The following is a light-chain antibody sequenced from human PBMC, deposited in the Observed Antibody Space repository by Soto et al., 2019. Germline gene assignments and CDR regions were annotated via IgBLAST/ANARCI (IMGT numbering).Light chain of an antibody. J-gene: IGKJ5*01. V-gene: IGKV3-15*01. Sequence: EIVMTHSPATLSVSPCERATLSCSASQSVGSRVAWYQQKFGQPPRLLIYETSTRANGIPARFSGSGSGTDFTLSISSLQPGDVGIYSCQQYHTWPPITFGQGTRLEIK. CDR1: QSVGSR. CDR3: QQYHTWPPIT. CDR2: ETS.